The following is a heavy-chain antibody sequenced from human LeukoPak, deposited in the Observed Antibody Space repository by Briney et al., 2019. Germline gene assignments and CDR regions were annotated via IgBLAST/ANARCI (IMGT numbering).Heavy chain of an antibody. V-gene: IGHV4-59*01. CDR3: AAGSYSFYYMGV. J-gene: IGHJ6*03. Sequence: SETLSLTCTVSDVSISRYYWTWIRQPPGKGLEWIGYLYYSGSTIYNPSLKSRVTISVDTTKNQFSLKLSSVTAADTAVYYCAAGSYSFYYMGVWGKGTTVIISS. CDR2: LYYSGST. CDR1: DVSISRYY. D-gene: IGHD3-10*01.